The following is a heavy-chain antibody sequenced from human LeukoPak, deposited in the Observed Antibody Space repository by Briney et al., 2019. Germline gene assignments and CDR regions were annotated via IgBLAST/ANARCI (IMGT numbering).Heavy chain of an antibody. CDR2: IYPGDSNT. CDR1: GYSFTNYW. D-gene: IGHD6-13*01. CDR3: ARPYSSAWYLDH. J-gene: IGHJ4*02. V-gene: IGHV5-51*01. Sequence: GESLKISCKGSGYSFTNYWIGWVRQMPGKGLEWMGFIYPGDSNTRYSPSFQGQVTISVDKSISTAYLQWSNLKASDTAIYYCARPYSSAWYLDHWGRGTLVTVSS.